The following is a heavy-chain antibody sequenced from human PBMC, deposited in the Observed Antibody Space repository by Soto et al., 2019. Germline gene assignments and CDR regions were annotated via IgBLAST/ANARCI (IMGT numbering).Heavy chain of an antibody. V-gene: IGHV3-64*01. CDR3: ARDYGDYPNWYFDL. CDR1: GFTFSSYA. J-gene: IGHJ2*01. Sequence: EVQLVESGGGLVQPGGSLRLSCAASGFTFSSYAMHWVRQAPGKGLEYVSAISSNGGSTYYANSVKGRFTISRDNSKNTLYLHMGSLRFEDMAVYYCARDYGDYPNWYFDLWGRGTLVTVSS. CDR2: ISSNGGST. D-gene: IGHD4-17*01.